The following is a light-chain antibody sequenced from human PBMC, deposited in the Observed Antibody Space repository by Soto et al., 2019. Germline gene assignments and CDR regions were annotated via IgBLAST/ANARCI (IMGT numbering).Light chain of an antibody. J-gene: IGLJ1*01. CDR1: SSDVGGYNY. CDR2: DVS. Sequence: QSVLTQPASGSGSPGQSITISCTGTSSDVGGYNYVSWYEQHPGKAPKLMIYDVSNRPSGVSNRFSGSKSGNTASLTISGLQAEDEADYYCSSYTSSSTLEGVFGTGTKLTVL. V-gene: IGLV2-14*01. CDR3: SSYTSSSTLEGV.